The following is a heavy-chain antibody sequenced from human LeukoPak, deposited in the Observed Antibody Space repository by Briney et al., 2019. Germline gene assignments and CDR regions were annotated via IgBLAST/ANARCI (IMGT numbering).Heavy chain of an antibody. CDR3: ARNPAKTGNFDP. Sequence: GASVKVSCRTSGYTFTTYDINWVRRATGQGLEWMGWMNPNSGATGLGQKFQGRVTMTRDTSINTAYMELNSLTSEDTAVYYCARNPAKTGNFDPWGQGTLVTVSS. J-gene: IGHJ5*02. D-gene: IGHD7-27*01. V-gene: IGHV1-8*01. CDR2: MNPNSGAT. CDR1: GYTFTTYD.